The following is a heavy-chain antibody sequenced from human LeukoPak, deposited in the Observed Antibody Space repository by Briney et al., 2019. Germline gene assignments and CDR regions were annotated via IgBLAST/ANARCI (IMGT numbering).Heavy chain of an antibody. V-gene: IGHV5-51*01. J-gene: IGHJ4*02. Sequence: GESLKISCRGSGYGFTSYWIVWVRQMPGKGLEWMGVFYPGGSKSRYSPSFQGQVTISADNSIRTTYLQWSSLKASDTAMYYCARRAHSGAMITLDYWGQGTLVTVSS. CDR1: GYGFTSYW. CDR3: ARRAHSGAMITLDY. CDR2: FYPGGSKS. D-gene: IGHD5-12*01.